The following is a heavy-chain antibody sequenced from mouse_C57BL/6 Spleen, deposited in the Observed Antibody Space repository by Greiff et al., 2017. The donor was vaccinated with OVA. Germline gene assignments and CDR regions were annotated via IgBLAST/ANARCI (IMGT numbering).Heavy chain of an antibody. Sequence: EVKVVESGGDLVKPGGSLKLSCAASGFTFSSYGMSWVRQTPDKRLEWVATISSGGSYTYYPDSVKGRFTISRDNAKNTLYLQMSSLKSEDTAMYYCARQEASSTYAMDYWGQGTSVTVSS. CDR3: ARQEASSTYAMDY. V-gene: IGHV5-6*01. J-gene: IGHJ4*01. D-gene: IGHD2-1*01. CDR1: GFTFSSYG. CDR2: ISSGGSYT.